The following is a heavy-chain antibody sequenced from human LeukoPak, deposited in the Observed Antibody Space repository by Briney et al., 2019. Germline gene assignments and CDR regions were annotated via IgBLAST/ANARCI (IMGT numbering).Heavy chain of an antibody. CDR1: GGTFSSYA. D-gene: IGHD3-22*01. Sequence: GASVTVSCKASGGTFSSYAISWVRQAPGQGLEWMGWMNPNSGNTGYAQKFQGRVTITRNTSISTAYMELSSLRSEDTAVYYCARVPYYYDSSGYYPLPDYWGQGTLVTVSS. J-gene: IGHJ4*02. CDR2: MNPNSGNT. CDR3: ARVPYYYDSSGYYPLPDY. V-gene: IGHV1-8*03.